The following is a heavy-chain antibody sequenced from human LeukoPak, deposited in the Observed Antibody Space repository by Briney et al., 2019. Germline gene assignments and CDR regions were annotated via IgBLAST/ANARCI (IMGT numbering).Heavy chain of an antibody. CDR1: GFTVSSNY. J-gene: IGHJ4*02. CDR2: LYSGGTT. V-gene: IGHV3-53*01. CDR3: AKDLVDSGSYDY. Sequence: GGSLRLSCAASGFTVSSNYMSWVRQAPGRGLEWVSVLYSGGTTYYADSVKGRFTISRDNSKNTLYLQMNSLSAEDTAVYYCAKDLVDSGSYDYWGQGTLVTVSS. D-gene: IGHD1-26*01.